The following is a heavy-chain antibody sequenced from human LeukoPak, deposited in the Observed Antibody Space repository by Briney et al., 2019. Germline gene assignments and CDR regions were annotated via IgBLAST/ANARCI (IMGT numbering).Heavy chain of an antibody. Sequence: SETLSLTCAVYGGSFSGYYWSWIRQPPGKGLEWIGEINHSGSTNYNPSLKSRVTVSVDTSKNQFSLKLSSVTAADTAVYYCTRRAAFVRRFDYWGQGTLVTVSS. D-gene: IGHD3-16*01. CDR1: GGSFSGYY. CDR3: TRRAAFVRRFDY. CDR2: INHSGST. V-gene: IGHV4-34*01. J-gene: IGHJ4*02.